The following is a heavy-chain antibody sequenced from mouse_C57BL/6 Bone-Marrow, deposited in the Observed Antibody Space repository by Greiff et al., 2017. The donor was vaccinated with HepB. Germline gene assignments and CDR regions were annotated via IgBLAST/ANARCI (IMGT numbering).Heavy chain of an antibody. Sequence: EVKLMESGPGLEKPSQSLSLTCSVTGYSITSGYYWNWIRQFPGNKLEWMGYISYDGSNNYNPSLKNRISITRDTSKNQFFLKLNSVTTEDTATYYCAREGGYYVAWFAYWGQGTLVTVSA. D-gene: IGHD2-3*01. J-gene: IGHJ3*01. CDR3: AREGGYYVAWFAY. CDR1: GYSITSGYY. V-gene: IGHV3-6*01. CDR2: ISYDGSN.